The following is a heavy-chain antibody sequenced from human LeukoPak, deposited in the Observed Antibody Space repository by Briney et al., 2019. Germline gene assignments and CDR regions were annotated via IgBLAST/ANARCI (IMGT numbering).Heavy chain of an antibody. CDR2: IYYSGST. CDR3: ASMDSSGWPFDY. CDR1: GGSISSNY. D-gene: IGHD6-19*01. Sequence: PSETLSLTCTVSGGSISSNYWSWIRHPPRKGRGRIGYIYYSGSTNYNPSLESRVTISVDTSKNQFSLKLSSVTAADTAVYYCASMDSSGWPFDYWGQGTLVTVSS. J-gene: IGHJ4*02. V-gene: IGHV4-59*01.